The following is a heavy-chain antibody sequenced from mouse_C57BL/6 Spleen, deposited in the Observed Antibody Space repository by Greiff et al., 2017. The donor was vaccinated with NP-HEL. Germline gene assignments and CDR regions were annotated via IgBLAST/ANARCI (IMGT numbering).Heavy chain of an antibody. CDR2: INPNNGGT. Sequence: EVQLQQSGPELVKPGASVKISCKASGYTFTDYYMNWVKQSPGQSLEWIGDINPNNGGTSYNEKFKGKATLTVDKSSSTAYMELRSLTSEDSAVYYCARAGGYFDVWGTGTTVTVSS. J-gene: IGHJ1*03. CDR3: ARAGGYFDV. V-gene: IGHV1-26*01. CDR1: GYTFTDYY.